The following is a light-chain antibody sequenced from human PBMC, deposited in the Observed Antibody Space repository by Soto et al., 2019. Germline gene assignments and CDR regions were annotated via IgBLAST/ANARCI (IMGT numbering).Light chain of an antibody. Sequence: DIQMTQSPSTLSASVGDRVTITCRASQDISNWLAWYQQKPGEAPKLLIYWASTLETRVPSRFSGSGSGTEFILTISSLQPDDFATYYCQQYNNYSWTFGQGTKVEIK. V-gene: IGKV1-5*03. CDR2: WAS. J-gene: IGKJ1*01. CDR1: QDISNW. CDR3: QQYNNYSWT.